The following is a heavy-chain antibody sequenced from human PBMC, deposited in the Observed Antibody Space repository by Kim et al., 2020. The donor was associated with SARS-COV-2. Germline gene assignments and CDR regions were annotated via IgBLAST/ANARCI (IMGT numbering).Heavy chain of an antibody. CDR3: SSSTVGAYFDY. J-gene: IGHJ4*02. D-gene: IGHD1-26*01. Sequence: STSYADSVKGRFTISRDIPKATLDLQMNSLRAEDTAVYYCSSSTVGAYFDYWGQGSLVTVSS. CDR2: ST. V-gene: IGHV3-53*01.